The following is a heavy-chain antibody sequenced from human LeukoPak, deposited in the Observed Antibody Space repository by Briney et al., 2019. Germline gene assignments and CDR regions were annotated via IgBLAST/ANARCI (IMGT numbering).Heavy chain of an antibody. CDR2: ISGGGGST. J-gene: IGHJ4*02. Sequence: GGSLRLSCAASGFTFTSYSMNWVRQAPGKGLEWVSTISGGGGSTYYEDSVKGRFTISRDNSKNTLYLQVNSLRAEDTAVYYCAKGGKWDVTPFDYWGQGTLVTVSS. V-gene: IGHV3-23*01. CDR3: AKGGKWDVTPFDY. D-gene: IGHD1-26*01. CDR1: GFTFTSYS.